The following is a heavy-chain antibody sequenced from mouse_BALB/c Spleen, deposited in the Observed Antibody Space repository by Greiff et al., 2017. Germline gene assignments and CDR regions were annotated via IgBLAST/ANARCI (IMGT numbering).Heavy chain of an antibody. V-gene: IGHV1-80*01. J-gene: IGHJ1*01. CDR3: ARRTPHYYSSYWYFDV. CDR2: IYPGDGDT. CDR1: GYAFSSYW. D-gene: IGHD2-5*01. Sequence: VQLVESGAELVRPGSSVKISCKASGYAFSSYWMNWVKQRPGQGLEWIGQIYPGDGDTNYNGKFKGKATLTADKSSSTAYMQLSSLTSDDSAVYFCARRTPHYYSSYWYFDVWGAGTTVTVSS.